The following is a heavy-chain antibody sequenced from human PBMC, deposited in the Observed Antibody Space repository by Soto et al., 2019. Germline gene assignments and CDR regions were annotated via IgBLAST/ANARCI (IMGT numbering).Heavy chain of an antibody. CDR2: IYYSGST. Sequence: QLQLQESGPGLVKPSETLSLTCTVSGGSISSSSYYWGWIRQPPGKGLEWIGSIYYSGSTYYNPSLKSRVTISVDTSKNQFSLKLSSVTAADTAVYYCARRKFSSSWPNWFDPWGQGTLVTVSS. CDR1: GGSISSSSYY. J-gene: IGHJ5*02. V-gene: IGHV4-39*01. CDR3: ARRKFSSSWPNWFDP. D-gene: IGHD6-13*01.